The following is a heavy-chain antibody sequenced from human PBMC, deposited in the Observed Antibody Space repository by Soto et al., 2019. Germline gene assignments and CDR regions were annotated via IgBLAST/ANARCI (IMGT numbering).Heavy chain of an antibody. CDR1: GGTFSSYT. CDR2: IIPILGIA. V-gene: IGHV1-69*02. D-gene: IGHD6-13*01. Sequence: ASVKVSCKASGGTFSSYTISWVRQAPGQGLEWMGRIIPILGIANYAQKFQGRVTMTTNKSTSTAYMELSSLRSEDTAVYYCAIILGIAAAGTLDYYYGMDVWGQGTTVTVSS. J-gene: IGHJ6*02. CDR3: AIILGIAAAGTLDYYYGMDV.